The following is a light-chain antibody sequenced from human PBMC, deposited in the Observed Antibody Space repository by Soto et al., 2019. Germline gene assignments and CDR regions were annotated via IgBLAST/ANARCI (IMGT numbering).Light chain of an antibody. V-gene: IGKV3-15*01. J-gene: IGKJ5*01. CDR2: GAS. CDR1: QSVRSN. CDR3: QQYNTWPPIT. Sequence: EIVMTQSPATLSVSPGERVTLSCRSSQSVRSNLAWYQQKPGQAPRLLIYGASTRATGLPARFSGSGSGTHFTLTISRLQSEDFEVYYCQQYNTWPPITLVQGTRMEIK.